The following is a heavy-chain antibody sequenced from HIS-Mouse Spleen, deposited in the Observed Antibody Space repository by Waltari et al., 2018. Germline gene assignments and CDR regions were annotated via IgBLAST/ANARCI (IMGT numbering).Heavy chain of an antibody. CDR3: AREIPYSSSWYDWYFDL. D-gene: IGHD6-13*01. CDR2: IYYSGST. J-gene: IGHJ2*01. CDR1: GGSISSSSYH. V-gene: IGHV4-39*07. Sequence: QLQLQESGPGLVTPSETLSLTCTVAGGSISSSSYHWGWIRQPPGKGLELIWSIYYSGSTYYNPSLKSRVTISVDTSKNQFSLKLSSVTAADTAVYYCAREIPYSSSWYDWYFDLWGRGTLVTVSS.